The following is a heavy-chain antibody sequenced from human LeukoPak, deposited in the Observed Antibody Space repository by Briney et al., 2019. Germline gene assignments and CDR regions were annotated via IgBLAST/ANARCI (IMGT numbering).Heavy chain of an antibody. CDR2: INHSGST. CDR1: GGSFSGYY. CDR3: ARRKQLWSYYYMDV. V-gene: IGHV4-34*01. Sequence: SETLSLTCAVYGGSFSGYYWSWIRQPPGKGLEWIGEINHSGSTNYNPSLKSRVTISVDTSKNQCSLKLSSVTAADTAVYYCARRKQLWSYYYMDVWGKGTTVTVSS. D-gene: IGHD5-18*01. J-gene: IGHJ6*03.